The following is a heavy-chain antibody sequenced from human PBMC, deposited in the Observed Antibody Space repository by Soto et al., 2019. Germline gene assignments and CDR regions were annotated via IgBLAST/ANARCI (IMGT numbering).Heavy chain of an antibody. CDR2: IYSGGST. CDR3: ARVRLEPFYYYYGMDV. J-gene: IGHJ6*02. Sequence: GGSLRLSCAASGFTVSSNYMSWVRQAPGKGLEWVSVIYSGGSTYYADSVKGRFTISRDNSKNTLYLQMNSLRAEDTAVYYCARVRLEPFYYYYGMDVWGQGTTVTVSS. CDR1: GFTVSSNY. D-gene: IGHD1-1*01. V-gene: IGHV3-53*01.